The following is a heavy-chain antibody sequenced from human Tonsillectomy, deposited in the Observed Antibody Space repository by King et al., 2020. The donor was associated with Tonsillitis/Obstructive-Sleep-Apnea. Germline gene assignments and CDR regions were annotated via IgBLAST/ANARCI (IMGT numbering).Heavy chain of an antibody. Sequence: QLQESGPGLVKPSETLSLTCTVSGGSISSPSYWWCWIRQPPGEALCWIGRIHYSGSTYYNPSLKIRLTISVDTSKNQFALRLSSVTAADTAVYHCARQVGSGLWALDIWGQGTMVTVSS. V-gene: IGHV4-39*01. J-gene: IGHJ3*02. CDR2: IHYSGST. CDR3: ARQVGSGLWALDI. D-gene: IGHD3/OR15-3a*01. CDR1: GGSISSPSYW.